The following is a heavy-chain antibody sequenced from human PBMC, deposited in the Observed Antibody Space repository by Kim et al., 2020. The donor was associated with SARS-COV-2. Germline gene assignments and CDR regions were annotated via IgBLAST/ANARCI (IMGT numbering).Heavy chain of an antibody. V-gene: IGHV3-30*04. CDR1: GFTFSSYA. CDR2: ISYDGSNK. CDR3: ARAPRPYSNGWYEYY. D-gene: IGHD6-13*01. J-gene: IGHJ4*02. Sequence: GWSLRLSCAASGFTFSSYAMHWVRQAPGKGLEWVAVISYDGSNKYYADSVKGRFTISRDNSKNTLYLQMNSLRAEDTAVYYCARAPRPYSNGWYEYYWGQGTLVTVSS.